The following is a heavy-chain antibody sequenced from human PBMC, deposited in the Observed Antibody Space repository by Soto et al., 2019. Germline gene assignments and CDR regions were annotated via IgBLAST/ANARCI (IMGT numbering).Heavy chain of an antibody. J-gene: IGHJ6*02. V-gene: IGHV1-69*18. CDR3: ARCPQPPDTADPYAVDV. CDR1: GGTFSRSG. D-gene: IGHD5-18*01. Sequence: QVQLVQSGTEVKKPGASGKVSCKASGGTFSRSGFHWVRQAPGQGLEWMGMIVPSVDTTNYAQKLQARVTISADQFTSTVYMELRSLRSEDTAVYYCARCPQPPDTADPYAVDVWGQGTMVIVSS. CDR2: IVPSVDTT.